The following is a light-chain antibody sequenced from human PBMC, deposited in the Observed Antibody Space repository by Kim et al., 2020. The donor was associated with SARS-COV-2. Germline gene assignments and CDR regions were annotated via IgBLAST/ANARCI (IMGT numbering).Light chain of an antibody. Sequence: PGRTVTLTCALSSYSVSTNHYASWSQQTPGQAPRTLIYNTKTRASGVPDRFSGSILGNKAALTITGAQADDESDYYCVLYMGSGAVFGGGTRLTVL. V-gene: IGLV8-61*01. J-gene: IGLJ3*02. CDR1: SYSVSTNHY. CDR2: NTK. CDR3: VLYMGSGAV.